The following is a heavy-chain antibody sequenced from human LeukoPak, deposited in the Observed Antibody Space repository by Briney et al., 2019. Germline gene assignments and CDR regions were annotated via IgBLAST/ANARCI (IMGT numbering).Heavy chain of an antibody. CDR2: IIPIFGTA. D-gene: IGHD5-18*01. CDR1: GGTFSSYA. J-gene: IGHJ6*02. CDR3: ARCVGYSYGYSDYYYGMDV. V-gene: IGHV1-69*01. Sequence: SVTVSFKASGGTFSSYAISWVRQAPGQGLEWMGGIIPIFGTANYSQKFQGRVTITADEYTSTAYMELSSLRSEDTAVYYCARCVGYSYGYSDYYYGMDVWGQGTTVTVSS.